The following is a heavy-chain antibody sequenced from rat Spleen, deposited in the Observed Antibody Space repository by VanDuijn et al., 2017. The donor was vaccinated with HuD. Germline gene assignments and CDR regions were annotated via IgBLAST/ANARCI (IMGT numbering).Heavy chain of an antibody. J-gene: IGHJ2*01. CDR3: TRTGTFDY. CDR2: LNTSGGTT. Sequence: EVQLVESGGGLVQPGRSLKLSCAASGFTFSDYNMAWVRQAPTKGLEWVANLNTSGGTTYYPDSGKDRFTISRDNAQSALYLHMNSLRSEDTATYYCTRTGTFDYWGQGVMVTVSS. CDR1: GFTFSDYN. D-gene: IGHD5-1*01. V-gene: IGHV5S23*01.